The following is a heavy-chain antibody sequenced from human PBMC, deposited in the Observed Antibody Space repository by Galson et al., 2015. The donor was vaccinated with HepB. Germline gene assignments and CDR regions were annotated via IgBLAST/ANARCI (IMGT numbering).Heavy chain of an antibody. D-gene: IGHD2-15*01. CDR1: GYSFTSYW. V-gene: IGHV5-51*03. Sequence: QSGAEVKKPGESLKISCKGSGYSFTSYWIGWVRQMPGKGLEWMGIIYPGDSDTRYSPSFQGQVTISADKSINTAYVQWSSLKASDTAMYYCARRGFCSGSDCFSNAFDIWGQGTMLTVSS. J-gene: IGHJ3*02. CDR2: IYPGDSDT. CDR3: ARRGFCSGSDCFSNAFDI.